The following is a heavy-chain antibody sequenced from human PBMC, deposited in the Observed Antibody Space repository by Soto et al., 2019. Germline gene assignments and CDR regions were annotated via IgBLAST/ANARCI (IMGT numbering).Heavy chain of an antibody. V-gene: IGHV5-51*01. D-gene: IGHD4-17*01. CDR2: IYPSDSDT. J-gene: IGHJ5*02. CDR3: ARHGFYGDYSSNYFDP. CDR1: GYSFTNYW. Sequence: GESLKISCKGSGYSFTNYWIAWVRQMPGKGLEYMGIIYPSDSDTRYSPSFQGQVTISADKSISTAYLQWSSLKASDTAIYYCARHGFYGDYSSNYFDPWGQGTLVTVSS.